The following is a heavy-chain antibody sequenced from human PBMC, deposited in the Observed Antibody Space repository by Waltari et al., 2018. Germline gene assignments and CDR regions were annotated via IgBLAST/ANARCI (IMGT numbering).Heavy chain of an antibody. CDR2: INHSGST. J-gene: IGHJ4*02. CDR1: GGSFSGYY. V-gene: IGHV4-34*01. D-gene: IGHD3-10*01. Sequence: QVQLQQWGAGLLKPSETLSLTCAVYGGSFSGYYWSWIRQPPGKGLEWIGEINHSGSTNYNPSLKSRVTISVDTSKNQFSLKLSSVTAADTAVYYCAKLGTPWAMVRGVTYYFDYWGQGTLVTVSS. CDR3: AKLGTPWAMVRGVTYYFDY.